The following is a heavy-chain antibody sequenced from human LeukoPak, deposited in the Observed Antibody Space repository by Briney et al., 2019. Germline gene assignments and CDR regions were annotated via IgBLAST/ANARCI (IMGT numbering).Heavy chain of an antibody. CDR2: ISPYNDDT. CDR1: GYPFTSHG. J-gene: IGHJ4*02. CDR3: ARFGAQTYHYGSGTYFYDY. D-gene: IGHD3-10*01. Sequence: ASVKVSCKASGYPFTSHGISWVRQASGQGLEWMGWISPYNDDTDHVQKLQGRVTMTTDISTNTAYLELRSLRSDDTAVYYCARFGAQTYHYGSGTYFYDYWGQGTLVTVSS. V-gene: IGHV1-18*01.